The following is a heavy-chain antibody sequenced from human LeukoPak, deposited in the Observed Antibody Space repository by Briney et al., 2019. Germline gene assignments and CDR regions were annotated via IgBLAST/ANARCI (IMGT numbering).Heavy chain of an antibody. V-gene: IGHV4-39*07. CDR2: IYYSGST. CDR1: GGSISSSSYY. D-gene: IGHD2-21*02. CDR3: ARATPAYCGDDCYSYYFDY. J-gene: IGHJ4*02. Sequence: SETLSLTCTVSGGSISSSSYYWGWIRQPPGKGLEWIGSIYYSGSTYYNPSLKSRVTILVDTSKNQFSLKLTSVTAADTAVYYCARATPAYCGDDCYSYYFDYWGQGTLVTVSS.